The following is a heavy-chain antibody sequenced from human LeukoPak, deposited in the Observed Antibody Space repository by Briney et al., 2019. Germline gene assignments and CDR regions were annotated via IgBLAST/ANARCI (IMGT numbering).Heavy chain of an antibody. J-gene: IGHJ3*02. CDR2: IIPIFGTA. CDR3: ARGQSHYYYDSSGYYYPFAFDI. V-gene: IGHV1-69*05. CDR1: GGTFSSYA. Sequence: SVKVSCKASGGTFSSYAISWVRQAPGQGLEWMGGIIPIFGTADYAQKFQGRVTITTDESTSTAYMELSSLRSEDTAVYYCARGQSHYYYDSSGYYYPFAFDIWGQGTMVTVSS. D-gene: IGHD3-22*01.